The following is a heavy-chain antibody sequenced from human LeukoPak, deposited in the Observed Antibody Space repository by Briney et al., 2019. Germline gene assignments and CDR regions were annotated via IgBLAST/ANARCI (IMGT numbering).Heavy chain of an antibody. CDR3: ARDRQEYQLLSDYYGMDV. J-gene: IGHJ6*04. CDR1: GYTFTSYY. V-gene: IGHV1-46*01. Sequence: ASVKVSRKASGYTFTSYYMHWVRQAPGQGLEWMGIINPSGGSTSYAQKFQGRVTMTRDTSTSTVYMELSSLRSEDTAVYYCARDRQEYQLLSDYYGMDVWGKGTTVTVSS. CDR2: INPSGGST. D-gene: IGHD2-2*01.